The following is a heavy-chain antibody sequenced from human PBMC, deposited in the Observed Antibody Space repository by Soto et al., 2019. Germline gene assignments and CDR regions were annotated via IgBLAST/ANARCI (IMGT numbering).Heavy chain of an antibody. Sequence: PSETLSLTCAVSGGSISSSDWWRWVRQPPGKGLEWIGEIYHSGSTNYNPSLKRRVTISVDKSKNQFSLKLSSVTAADTAVYYCARLNGYCVSTGCHGYYGMDVWGQGTTVTVSS. CDR3: ARLNGYCVSTGCHGYYGMDV. V-gene: IGHV4-4*02. J-gene: IGHJ6*02. D-gene: IGHD2-2*03. CDR1: GGSISSSDW. CDR2: IYHSGST.